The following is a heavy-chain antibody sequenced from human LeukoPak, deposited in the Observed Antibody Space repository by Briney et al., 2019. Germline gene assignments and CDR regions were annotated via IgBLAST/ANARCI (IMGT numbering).Heavy chain of an antibody. CDR1: GLTSNTYA. D-gene: IGHD4-17*01. CDR2: ISGGGGST. Sequence: GGSLRLSCAASGLTSNTYAMSWVRQAPGKGLEWVSVISGGGGSTYYADSVKGRFTISRDDSKNTLYLQMNSLKTEDTAIYYCTTGDYGAFEFWGQGTLVTVSS. J-gene: IGHJ4*02. CDR3: TTGDYGAFEF. V-gene: IGHV3-23*01.